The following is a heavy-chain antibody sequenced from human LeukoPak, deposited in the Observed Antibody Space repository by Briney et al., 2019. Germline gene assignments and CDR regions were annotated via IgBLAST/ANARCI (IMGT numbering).Heavy chain of an antibody. J-gene: IGHJ6*03. CDR2: ISYSGNT. V-gene: IGHV4-59*01. D-gene: IGHD3-10*01. Sequence: SETLSLTCTVSGGSISSYYWSWIRQPPGKGLEWIGYISYSGNTNYNASLKSRVTISRDTSKNQLSLKLSSVTAADTAVYFCASGYYGSTSYPNYYYYYMDVWGKGTTVTISS. CDR3: ASGYYGSTSYPNYYYYYMDV. CDR1: GGSISSYY.